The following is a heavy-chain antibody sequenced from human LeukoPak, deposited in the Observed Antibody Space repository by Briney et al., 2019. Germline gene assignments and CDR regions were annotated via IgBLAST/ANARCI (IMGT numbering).Heavy chain of an antibody. J-gene: IGHJ3*02. D-gene: IGHD5-12*01. CDR1: GGSFSGYY. CDR2: INHSGST. CDR3: ARAPAGYSGYVLGAFDI. V-gene: IGHV4-34*01. Sequence: SETLSLTCAVYGGSFSGYYWSWIRQPPGKGLEWIGEINHSGSTNYNPSLKSRVTISVDTSKNQFSLNLSSVTAADTAVYYCARAPAGYSGYVLGAFDIWGQGTMVTVSS.